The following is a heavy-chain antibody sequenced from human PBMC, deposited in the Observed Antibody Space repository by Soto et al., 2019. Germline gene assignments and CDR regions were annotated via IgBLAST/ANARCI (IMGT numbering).Heavy chain of an antibody. V-gene: IGHV3-23*01. CDR1: GFPFSSYA. Sequence: GGSLGLSCVASGFPFSSYAMSWVRQTPGKGLEWVSGISGSGGRTYYADPVKGRFTISRDNSNNTLSLQMHILTVEDTAVYFCEQGGHYSLFDIWGEGTMV. J-gene: IGHJ3*02. CDR3: EQGGHYSLFDI. D-gene: IGHD2-21*01. CDR2: ISGSGGRT.